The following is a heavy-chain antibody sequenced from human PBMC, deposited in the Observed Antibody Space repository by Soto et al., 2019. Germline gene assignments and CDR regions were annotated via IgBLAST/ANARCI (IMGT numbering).Heavy chain of an antibody. CDR2: INPNSGGT. D-gene: IGHD5-12*01. J-gene: IGHJ6*02. Sequence: KVSCKASGYTFTGYYMHWVRHAPGQGLEWMGWINPNSGGTNYAQKFQGWVTMTRDTSISTAYMELSRLRSDDTAVYYCARDRRDIVATIHYYYGMDVWGQGTTVTVSS. V-gene: IGHV1-2*04. CDR1: GYTFTGYY. CDR3: ARDRRDIVATIHYYYGMDV.